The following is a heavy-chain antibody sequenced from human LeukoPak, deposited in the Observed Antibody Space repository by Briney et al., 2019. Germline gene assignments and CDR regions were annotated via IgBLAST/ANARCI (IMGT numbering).Heavy chain of an antibody. CDR3: ASWWIEMATTTDAFDI. CDR1: GFTFSSYE. Sequence: GGSLRLSCAASGFTFSSYEMNWVRQAPGKGLEWVSYISSSGSTIYYADSVKGRFTISRDNAKNSLYLQMNSLRAEDTAVYYCASWWIEMATTTDAFDIWGQGTMVTVSS. D-gene: IGHD5-24*01. V-gene: IGHV3-48*03. J-gene: IGHJ3*02. CDR2: ISSSGSTI.